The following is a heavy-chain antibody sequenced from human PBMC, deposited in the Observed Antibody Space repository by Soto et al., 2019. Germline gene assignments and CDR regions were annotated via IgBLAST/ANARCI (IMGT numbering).Heavy chain of an antibody. J-gene: IGHJ4*02. Sequence: GGSLRLSCAASGFTFSSYAMHWVRQAPGKGLEWVAVISYDGSNKYYADSVKGRFTISRDNSKNTLYLQMNSLRAEDTAVYYCARDDYYDSSGLDYWGQGTLVTVS. CDR1: GFTFSSYA. V-gene: IGHV3-30-3*01. D-gene: IGHD3-22*01. CDR3: ARDDYYDSSGLDY. CDR2: ISYDGSNK.